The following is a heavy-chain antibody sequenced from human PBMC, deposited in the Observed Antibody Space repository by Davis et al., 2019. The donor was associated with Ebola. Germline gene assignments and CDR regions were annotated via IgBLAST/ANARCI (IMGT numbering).Heavy chain of an antibody. D-gene: IGHD6-19*01. CDR2: ISAYNGNT. CDR1: GYTFTSYA. Sequence: AASVKVSCKASGYTFTSYAMHWVRQAPGQRLEWMGWISAYNGNTNYAQKLQGRVTMTTDTSTSTAYMELRSLRSDDTAVFYCARDGEQWLPHYYGMDVWGQGTTVTVSS. CDR3: ARDGEQWLPHYYGMDV. J-gene: IGHJ6*02. V-gene: IGHV1-18*01.